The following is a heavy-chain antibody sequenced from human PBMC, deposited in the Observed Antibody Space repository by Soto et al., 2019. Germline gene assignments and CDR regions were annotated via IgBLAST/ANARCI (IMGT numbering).Heavy chain of an antibody. CDR1: GGSISSDTYY. J-gene: IGHJ6*02. CDR2: IYHSGST. V-gene: IGHV4-39*07. Sequence: SETLSLTCTVSGGSISSDTYYWGWTRQPPGKGLEWIGSIYHSGSTNYNPSLKSRVTISVDKSKNQFSLKLSSVTAADTAVYYCARASFLEWLSGYYYGMDVWGQGTTVTVSS. CDR3: ARASFLEWLSGYYYGMDV. D-gene: IGHD3-3*02.